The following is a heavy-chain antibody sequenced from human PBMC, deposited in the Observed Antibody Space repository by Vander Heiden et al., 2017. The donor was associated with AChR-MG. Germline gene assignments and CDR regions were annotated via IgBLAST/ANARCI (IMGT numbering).Heavy chain of an antibody. D-gene: IGHD4-17*01. CDR1: GGSISSYY. Sequence: QVQLQESGPGLVKPSETLSLTCTVSGGSISSYYWSWIRQPPGKGLEWIGYIYNSGSTNYNPSLKSRVTISVDTSKKQFSLKLSSVTAADTTVYYCARSPDYGDYGKFDPWGQGTLVTVSS. CDR2: IYNSGST. V-gene: IGHV4-59*01. J-gene: IGHJ5*02. CDR3: ARSPDYGDYGKFDP.